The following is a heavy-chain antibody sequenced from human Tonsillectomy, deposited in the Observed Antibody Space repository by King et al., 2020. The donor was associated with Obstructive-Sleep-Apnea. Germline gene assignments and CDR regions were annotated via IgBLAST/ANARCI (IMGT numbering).Heavy chain of an antibody. V-gene: IGHV4-34*01. D-gene: IGHD1-26*01. CDR3: ARGEVGAATNYYYYDLDV. Sequence: VQLQQWGAGLLKPSETLSLTCAVYGGSFSGYYWTWIRQPPGKGLEWIGEVNHGGSTNYNPSLKSRVTITVDTSKNQFSLKVSSVTAADTAVYYCARGEVGAATNYYYYDLDVWGQGTTVTVSS. CDR2: VNHGGST. CDR1: GGSFSGYY. J-gene: IGHJ6*02.